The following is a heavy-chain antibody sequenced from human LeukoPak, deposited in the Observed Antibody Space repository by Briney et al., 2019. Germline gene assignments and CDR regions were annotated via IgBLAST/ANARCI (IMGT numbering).Heavy chain of an antibody. CDR3: TRDLGYGALDY. V-gene: IGHV3-49*04. Sequence: PWGSLRLFCSASGFTFGDYSMSWVRQAPGKGLEWVGFIRSILYGGTTEYAASVKGRFTISRDDSKSIAYLQMNSLKTEDTAVYYCTRDLGYGALDYWGQGTLVTVSS. D-gene: IGHD5-12*01. CDR1: GFTFGDYS. CDR2: IRSILYGGTT. J-gene: IGHJ4*02.